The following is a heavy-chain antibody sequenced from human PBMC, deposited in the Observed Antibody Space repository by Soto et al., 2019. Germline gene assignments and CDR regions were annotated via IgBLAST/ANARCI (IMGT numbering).Heavy chain of an antibody. Sequence: GGSLRLSWAASGFTFSSHSMNWVRQAPGKGLEWVSYISSIGITIYYADSVKVRFTISRDNAENSLFLQMNSLRAEDTAIYFCARDRYGDYDHDFWGQGTLVTVSS. J-gene: IGHJ4*02. D-gene: IGHD5-12*01. V-gene: IGHV3-48*04. CDR3: ARDRYGDYDHDF. CDR1: GFTFSSHS. CDR2: ISSIGITI.